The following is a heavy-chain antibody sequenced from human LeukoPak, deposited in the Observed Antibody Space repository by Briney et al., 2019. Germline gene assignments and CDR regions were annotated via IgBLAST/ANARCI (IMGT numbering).Heavy chain of an antibody. V-gene: IGHV3-23*01. CDR1: GFTFSSYA. D-gene: IGHD3-16*01. J-gene: IGHJ4*02. CDR2: ITGSSAST. CDR3: AKERDWGFDY. Sequence: PGGSLRLSCAASGFTFSSYAMSWVRQAPGKGLEWVSSITGSSASTYYADSVKGRFTVSRDNSKNTLYLQLNSLKTGDTAVYCCAKERDWGFDYWGQGTLVTVPS.